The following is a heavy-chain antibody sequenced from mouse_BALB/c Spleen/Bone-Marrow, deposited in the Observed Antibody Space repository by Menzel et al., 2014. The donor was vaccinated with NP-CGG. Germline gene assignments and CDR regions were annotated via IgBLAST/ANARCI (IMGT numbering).Heavy chain of an antibody. V-gene: IGHV5-9-1*01. CDR1: GFTFSSYA. CDR2: ISSGGNYT. Sequence: DVMLVESGGDLVKPGGSLKLSCAASGFTFSSYAMSWIRQTPEKRLEWVATISSGGNYTYYPDSVKGRFTISRDNAKNTLYLQMSSLRSEDTAMYYCARPNTDYFDYWGQGTTLTVSS. D-gene: IGHD5-1-1*01. J-gene: IGHJ2*01. CDR3: ARPNTDYFDY.